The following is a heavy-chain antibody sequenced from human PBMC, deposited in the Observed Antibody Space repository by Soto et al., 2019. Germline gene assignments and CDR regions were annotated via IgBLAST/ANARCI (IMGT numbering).Heavy chain of an antibody. V-gene: IGHV2-26*01. Sequence: QVTLKEAGPVLVKPTETLTLTCTVSGFLLSNARVGVSWIRQPPGQALEWLAHIFSNDVKSYATSLKSRLTISKDTSKRQILLNMTNMNPLDTATYYCVRMKQWLVPNWYFDFWGRGTPVTVSS. J-gene: IGHJ2*01. D-gene: IGHD6-19*01. CDR2: IFSNDVK. CDR1: GFLLSNARVG. CDR3: VRMKQWLVPNWYFDF.